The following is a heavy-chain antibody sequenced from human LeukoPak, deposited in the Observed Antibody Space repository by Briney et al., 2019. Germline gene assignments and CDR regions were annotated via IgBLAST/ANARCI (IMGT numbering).Heavy chain of an antibody. V-gene: IGHV3-66*01. CDR2: IYSGGST. Sequence: GGSLRLSCAASGFTFSSYGMTWVRQAAGKGLEWVSVIYSGGSTYYADSVKGRFTIPRDNSKNTLYLQMNSLRAEDTAVYYCATIDYWGQGTLVTVSS. CDR3: ATIDY. J-gene: IGHJ4*02. CDR1: GFTFSSYG.